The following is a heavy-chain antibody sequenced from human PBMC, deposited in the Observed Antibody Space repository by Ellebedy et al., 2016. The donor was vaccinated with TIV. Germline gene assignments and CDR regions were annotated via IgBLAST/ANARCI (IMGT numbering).Heavy chain of an antibody. CDR3: ATGPNQDFFDY. CDR2: IYYSGST. CDR1: YDSISSYY. Sequence: MPSETLSLTCTVSYDSISSYYWSWIRQPPGKGLEWIGYIYYSGSTNYNHSLKSRVTIELDTSKNQRSLKMSSVTAADTAVYYYATGPNQDFFDYWGQGTLVTVSS. V-gene: IGHV4-59*01. D-gene: IGHD1-14*01. J-gene: IGHJ4*02.